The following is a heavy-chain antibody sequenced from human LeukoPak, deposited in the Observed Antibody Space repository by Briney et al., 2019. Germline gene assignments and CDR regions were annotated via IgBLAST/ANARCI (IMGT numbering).Heavy chain of an antibody. J-gene: IGHJ4*02. D-gene: IGHD3-10*01. Sequence: GGSLRLSCAASGLTFSNAWMSWVRQAPGKGLEWVGRIKSKTDGGTTDYAAPVKGRFTISRDDSENTLYLQMNSLKTEDTAVYYCTTRNCYTSGNYYRWYYFDFWGQGTLVTVSS. CDR2: IKSKTDGGTT. V-gene: IGHV3-15*01. CDR1: GLTFSNAW. CDR3: TTRNCYTSGNYYRWYYFDF.